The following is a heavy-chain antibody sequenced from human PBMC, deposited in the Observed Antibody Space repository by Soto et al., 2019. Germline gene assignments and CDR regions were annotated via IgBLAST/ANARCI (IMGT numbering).Heavy chain of an antibody. J-gene: IGHJ6*02. CDR3: ARVPLWFGELLYYYYGMDV. D-gene: IGHD3-10*01. V-gene: IGHV3-30-3*01. Sequence: GGSLRLSCAASGFTFSSYAMHWVRQAPGKGLEWVAVISYDGSNKYYADSVKGRFTISRDNSKNTLYLQMNSLRAEDTAVYYCARVPLWFGELLYYYYGMDVWGQGTTVTVSS. CDR1: GFTFSSYA. CDR2: ISYDGSNK.